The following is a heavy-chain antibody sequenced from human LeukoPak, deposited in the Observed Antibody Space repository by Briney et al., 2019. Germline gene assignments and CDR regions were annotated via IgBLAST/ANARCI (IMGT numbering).Heavy chain of an antibody. Sequence: GGPLRLPVPASGFTFGGYGLSWFAQPPGRGRGGVANIKQDGSEKYYVDSVKGRFTISRDNAKNSLYLQMNSLRAEDTAVYYCARAGGSSWADYWGQGTLVTVSS. V-gene: IGHV3-7*01. CDR2: IKQDGSEK. J-gene: IGHJ4*02. D-gene: IGHD6-13*01. CDR3: ARAGGSSWADY. CDR1: GFTFGGYG.